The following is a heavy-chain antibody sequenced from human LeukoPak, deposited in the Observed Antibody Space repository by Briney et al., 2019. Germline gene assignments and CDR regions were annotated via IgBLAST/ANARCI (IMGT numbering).Heavy chain of an antibody. V-gene: IGHV1-8*03. Sequence: EASVKISCKASGYTFTSYDINWGRQATGQVLEWMGRMNPNSGNTGYAQKFQGRVTITSNTYISTPYVELSSMRSEDTAVYYCARVIITIFGVVDAFDIWGQGTMVTVSS. J-gene: IGHJ3*02. D-gene: IGHD3-3*01. CDR3: ARVIITIFGVVDAFDI. CDR2: MNPNSGNT. CDR1: GYTFTSYD.